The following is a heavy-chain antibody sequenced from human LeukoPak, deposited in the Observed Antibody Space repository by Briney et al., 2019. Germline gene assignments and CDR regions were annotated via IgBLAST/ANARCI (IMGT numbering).Heavy chain of an antibody. D-gene: IGHD6-19*01. CDR1: GFNFRDHW. CDR2: IKNDGSET. CDR3: VKNDGWFHLAQ. Sequence: GGSLRLSCAVSGFNFRDHWMDWVRQAPGKGLEWVGHIKNDGSETYYLDSLKGRFSISRDNTNNALYLQMNSLRVEDTAVYYRVKNDGWFHLAQWGQGTLVTVSS. V-gene: IGHV3-7*03. J-gene: IGHJ4*02.